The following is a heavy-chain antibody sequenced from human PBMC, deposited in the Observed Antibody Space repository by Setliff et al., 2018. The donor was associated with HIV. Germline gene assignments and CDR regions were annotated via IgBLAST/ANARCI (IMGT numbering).Heavy chain of an antibody. CDR1: GYSFVDFW. Sequence: GESLKISCHLSGYSFVDFWIGWVRQMPGKGLEWVGFIYPGDSDSRYSPSFRGQVTISADKSTTTAYLDWASLKASDTAMYYCARVGYYDSSGYYYGHYYYYYMDVWGKGTTVTVSS. CDR3: ARVGYYDSSGYYYGHYYYYYMDV. D-gene: IGHD3-22*01. CDR2: IYPGDSDS. V-gene: IGHV5-51*01. J-gene: IGHJ6*03.